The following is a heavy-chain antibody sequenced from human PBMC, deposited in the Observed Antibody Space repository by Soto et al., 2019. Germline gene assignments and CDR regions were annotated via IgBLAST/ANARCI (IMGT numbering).Heavy chain of an antibody. D-gene: IGHD1-1*01. CDR2: ISYDGSNK. CDR1: GFTFSSYA. CDR3: ARDWDWNGDLASYGMYV. Sequence: QVQLVESGGGVVQPGRSLRLSCAASGFTFSSYAMHWVRQAPGKGLEWVAVISYDGSNKYYADSVKGRFTISRDNSKNTLYLQMNSLRAEDTAVYYCARDWDWNGDLASYGMYVWGQGTTVHLSS. J-gene: IGHJ6*02. V-gene: IGHV3-30-3*01.